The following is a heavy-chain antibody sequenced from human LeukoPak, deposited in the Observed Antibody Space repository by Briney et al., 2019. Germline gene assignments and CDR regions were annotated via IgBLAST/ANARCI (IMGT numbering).Heavy chain of an antibody. CDR2: IKQDGSEK. D-gene: IGHD3-10*01. Sequence: GGSLRLSCAASGFTFSSYWMTWVRQTPGKGLEWVANIKQDGSEKYYVDSVEGRFTISRDNAKNSLYLQMNSLRAEDTAVYYCARWIGGFDYWGQGALVTVSS. V-gene: IGHV3-7*01. CDR3: ARWIGGFDY. J-gene: IGHJ4*02. CDR1: GFTFSSYW.